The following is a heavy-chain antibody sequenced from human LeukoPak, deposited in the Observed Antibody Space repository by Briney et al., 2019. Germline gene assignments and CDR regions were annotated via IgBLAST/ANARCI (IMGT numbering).Heavy chain of an antibody. J-gene: IGHJ4*02. D-gene: IGHD3-22*01. CDR2: IYYSGST. Sequence: PSETLSLTCTVSGGSISSSSYYWGWIRQPPGKGLEWIGSIYYSGSTYYNPPLKSRVTISVDTSKNQFSLKLSSVTAADTAVYYCARHYYDSSGYYYWWDYWGQGTLVTVSS. CDR3: ARHYYDSSGYYYWWDY. CDR1: GGSISSSSYY. V-gene: IGHV4-39*01.